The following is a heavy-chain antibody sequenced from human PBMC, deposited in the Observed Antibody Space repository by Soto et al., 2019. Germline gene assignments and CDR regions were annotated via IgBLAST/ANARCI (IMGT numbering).Heavy chain of an antibody. CDR2: INSDGSST. Sequence: EVQLVESGGGLVQPGGCLRISCAASGFTFSSYWMHWVRQAPGKGLVWVSRINSDGSSTSYADSVKGRVTISRDNAKNTLYLQMNSLRAEDTAVYYCAVAVAGPTAIGYWGQGTLVTVSS. D-gene: IGHD6-19*01. J-gene: IGHJ4*02. CDR1: GFTFSSYW. CDR3: AVAVAGPTAIGY. V-gene: IGHV3-74*01.